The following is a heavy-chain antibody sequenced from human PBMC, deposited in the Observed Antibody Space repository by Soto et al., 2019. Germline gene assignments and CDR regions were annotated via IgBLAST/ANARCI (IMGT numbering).Heavy chain of an antibody. CDR1: GGSFSGYY. V-gene: IGHV4-34*01. CDR3: ASTAMAIFDY. J-gene: IGHJ4*02. D-gene: IGHD5-18*01. CDR2: INHSGST. Sequence: SETLSLTCAVYGGSFSGYYWSWIRQPPGKGLEWIGEINHSGSTNYNPSLKSRVTISVDTSKNQFSLKLSSVTAADTAVYYCASTAMAIFDYWGQGTLVTVSS.